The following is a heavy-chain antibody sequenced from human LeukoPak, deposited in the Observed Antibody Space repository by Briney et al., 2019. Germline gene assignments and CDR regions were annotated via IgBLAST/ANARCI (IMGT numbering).Heavy chain of an antibody. Sequence: GRSLRLSCAASGFFRSYAMSWVRQAPGKGLEWVLAISGSGTSTYYADSVKGRFTISRDNSKNTLYLQMNSLRAEDTAVYYCEGTYYYDSSDDYWGQGTLVTVSS. CDR2: ISGSGTST. V-gene: IGHV3-23*01. CDR3: EGTYYYDSSDDY. D-gene: IGHD3-22*01. CDR1: GFFRSYA. J-gene: IGHJ4*02.